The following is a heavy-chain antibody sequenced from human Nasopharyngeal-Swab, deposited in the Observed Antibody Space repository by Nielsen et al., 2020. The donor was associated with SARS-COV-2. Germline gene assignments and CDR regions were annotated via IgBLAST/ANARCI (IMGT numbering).Heavy chain of an antibody. J-gene: IGHJ4*02. CDR1: GFTFNSYG. V-gene: IGHV3-48*02. CDR3: ARNLASRSSSWCFDY. D-gene: IGHD6-13*01. CDR2: ISGSTGTL. Sequence: GRSLRPPFAAPGFTFNSYGMNWVPQAPGKGLRWVSYISGSTGTLYYADSVKGRFTIPRDNAKNSLYLQMNSLREEDTAVYYCARNLASRSSSWCFDYWGQGTLVTVSS.